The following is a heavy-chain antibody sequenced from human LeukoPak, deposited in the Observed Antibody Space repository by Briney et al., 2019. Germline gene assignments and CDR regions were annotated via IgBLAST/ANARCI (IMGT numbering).Heavy chain of an antibody. CDR1: GFTFNNYW. D-gene: IGHD3-3*01. CDR3: ARNTVYYDFWSGDY. Sequence: GGPLRLSCAASGFTFNNYWMSWVRQAPGKGLEWVANIKQDGSEKYYVDSVKGRFTISRDNAKNSLYLQMNSLRAEDTAVYYCARNTVYYDFWSGDYWGQGTLVTVSS. V-gene: IGHV3-7*01. CDR2: IKQDGSEK. J-gene: IGHJ4*02.